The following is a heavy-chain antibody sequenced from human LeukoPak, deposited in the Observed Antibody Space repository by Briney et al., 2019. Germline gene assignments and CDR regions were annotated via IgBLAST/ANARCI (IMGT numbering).Heavy chain of an antibody. CDR1: GGSISSYY. V-gene: IGHV4-59*12. CDR3: ARDLRGSGWIAFDI. D-gene: IGHD6-19*01. J-gene: IGHJ3*02. Sequence: SETLSLTCTVSGGSISSYYWSWIRQPPGKGLEWIGYIYYSGSTNYNPSLKSRVTISVDKSKNQFSLKLSSVTAADTAVYYCARDLRGSGWIAFDIWGQGTMVTVSS. CDR2: IYYSGST.